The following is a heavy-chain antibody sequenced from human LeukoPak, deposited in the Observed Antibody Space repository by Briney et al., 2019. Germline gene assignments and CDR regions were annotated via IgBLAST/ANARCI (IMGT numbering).Heavy chain of an antibody. D-gene: IGHD6-13*01. J-gene: IGHJ6*02. Sequence: SETLSLTCAVYGGSFSGYYWSWIRQPPGKGLEGIGDINHSGSTNYNPSLKSRVTISVDTSKNQFSLKLSSVTAADTAVYYCARSQLDPDYYYYGMDVWGQGTTVTVSS. CDR2: INHSGST. CDR3: ARSQLDPDYYYYGMDV. CDR1: GGSFSGYY. V-gene: IGHV4-34*01.